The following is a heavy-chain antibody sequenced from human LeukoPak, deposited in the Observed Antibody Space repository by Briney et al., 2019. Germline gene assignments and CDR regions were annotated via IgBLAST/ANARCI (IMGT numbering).Heavy chain of an antibody. D-gene: IGHD6-19*01. Sequence: SETMSLTCTVSGASISNYYWSWIRQPAGKGLEWIGRIYTSGSTNYNPSLKSRATMSVDTSKNHFSLKLSSVTAADTAVYYCASSPDSSGYYGDPHWGQGTLVTVSS. CDR1: GASISNYY. V-gene: IGHV4-4*07. CDR2: IYTSGST. CDR3: ASSPDSSGYYGDPH. J-gene: IGHJ4*02.